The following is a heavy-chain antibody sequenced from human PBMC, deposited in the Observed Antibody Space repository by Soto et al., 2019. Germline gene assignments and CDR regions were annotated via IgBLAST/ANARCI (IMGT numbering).Heavy chain of an antibody. V-gene: IGHV4-34*01. CDR2: INHSGST. CDR3: ARCSSGWYPHY. D-gene: IGHD6-19*01. J-gene: IGHJ4*02. CDR1: GGSFSGYY. Sequence: SETLSLTCAVYGGSFSGYYWSWIRQPPGKGLEWIGEINHSGSTNYNPSLKSRVTISVDTSKNQFSLELSSVTAADTAVYYCARCSSGWYPHYWGQGTLVTVSS.